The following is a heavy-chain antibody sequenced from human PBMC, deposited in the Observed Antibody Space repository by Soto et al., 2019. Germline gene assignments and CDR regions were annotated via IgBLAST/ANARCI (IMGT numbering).Heavy chain of an antibody. V-gene: IGHV1-18*01. CDR3: ARVFCTSTSCYANY. Sequence: ASVTVSCKASGYTFSSYGISWVRQAPGQGLEWMGWISVSDGNTKYAQKLQGRVTMTTDTSTSTAYMELRSLRSDDTAVYYCARVFCTSTSCYANYWGQGTLVTVSS. D-gene: IGHD2-2*01. J-gene: IGHJ4*02. CDR2: ISVSDGNT. CDR1: GYTFSSYG.